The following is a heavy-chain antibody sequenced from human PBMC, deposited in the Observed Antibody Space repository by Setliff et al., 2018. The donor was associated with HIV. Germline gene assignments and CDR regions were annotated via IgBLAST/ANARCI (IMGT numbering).Heavy chain of an antibody. CDR3: ATSRVVRRIHLPFDY. D-gene: IGHD3-10*01. CDR2: INPVNGET. Sequence: ASVKVSCKASRYTFTDYDIHWVQQAPGKGLEWMGRINPVNGETTYAENFQGRVAITADTSTGTAYLKLSSLKSGDTAVYYCATSRVVRRIHLPFDYWGQGTMVTVSS. V-gene: IGHV1-69-2*01. CDR1: RYTFTDYD. J-gene: IGHJ4*01.